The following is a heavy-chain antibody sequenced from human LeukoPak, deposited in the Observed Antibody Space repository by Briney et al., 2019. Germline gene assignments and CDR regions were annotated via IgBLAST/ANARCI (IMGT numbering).Heavy chain of an antibody. V-gene: IGHV4-34*01. CDR1: GGSFSGYY. Sequence: SETLSLTCAVYGGSFSGYYWSWIRQPPGKGLEWIGEINHSGSTNYNPSLKSRVTISVDTSKNQFSLKLSSVTAADTAAYYCATADYYDSSGYWGQGTLVTVSS. CDR2: INHSGST. D-gene: IGHD3-22*01. CDR3: ATADYYDSSGY. J-gene: IGHJ4*02.